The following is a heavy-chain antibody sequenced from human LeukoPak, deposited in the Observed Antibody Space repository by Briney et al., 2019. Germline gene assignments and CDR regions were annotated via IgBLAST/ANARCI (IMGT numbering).Heavy chain of an antibody. Sequence: PGGSLRLSCAASGVTFSDYYMSWIRLAPGKGLQWVSYIGTGGSITYYADSVKGRFTISRDNAKNSLYLQMNSLRVEDTAVYYCARILEGYHYYMDVWGKGTTVTVSS. CDR1: GVTFSDYY. CDR2: IGTGGSIT. J-gene: IGHJ6*03. CDR3: ARILEGYHYYMDV. V-gene: IGHV3-11*04.